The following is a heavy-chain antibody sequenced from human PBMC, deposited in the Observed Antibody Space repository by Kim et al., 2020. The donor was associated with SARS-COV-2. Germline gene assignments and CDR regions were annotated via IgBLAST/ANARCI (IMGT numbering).Heavy chain of an antibody. CDR3: AKDQGSGWYGEGYFDY. V-gene: IGHV3-30*18. J-gene: IGHJ4*02. CDR2: ISYDGSNK. D-gene: IGHD6-19*01. Sequence: GGSLRLSCAASGFTFSSYGMHWVRQAPGKGLEWVAVISYDGSNKYYADSVKGRFTISRDNSKNTLYLQMNSLRAEDTAVYYCAKDQGSGWYGEGYFDYWGQGTLVTVSS. CDR1: GFTFSSYG.